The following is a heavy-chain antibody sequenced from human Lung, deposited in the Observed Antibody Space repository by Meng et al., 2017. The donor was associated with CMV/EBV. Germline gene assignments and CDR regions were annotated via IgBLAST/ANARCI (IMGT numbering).Heavy chain of an antibody. Sequence: ASXXVSXKASGYTFTGYYMHWVRQAPGQGLEWMGWINPDSGGTNYAQKFQGRVTMTRDTSISTAYMGLSRLRSDDTAVYCCARAEVDCSGGSCYHNWGQGKXV. CDR2: INPDSGGT. V-gene: IGHV1-2*02. J-gene: IGHJ3*02. D-gene: IGHD2-15*01. CDR1: GYTFTGYY. CDR3: ARAEVDCSGGSCYHN.